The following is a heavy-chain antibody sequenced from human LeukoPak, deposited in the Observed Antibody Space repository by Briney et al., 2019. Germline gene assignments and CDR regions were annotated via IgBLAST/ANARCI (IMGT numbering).Heavy chain of an antibody. V-gene: IGHV1-69*01. D-gene: IGHD3-3*01. Sequence: GASVKVSCKASGGSLKNFAISWVRQAPGQGREGMGGFNHIYGTTNYAQKFQGRVTITVDDSTNIAYLDLSSLRSDDTALYYCARRAEWFSWTRLDAFDIWGQGTMVTVSS. CDR1: GGSLKNFA. J-gene: IGHJ3*02. CDR2: FNHIYGTT. CDR3: ARRAEWFSWTRLDAFDI.